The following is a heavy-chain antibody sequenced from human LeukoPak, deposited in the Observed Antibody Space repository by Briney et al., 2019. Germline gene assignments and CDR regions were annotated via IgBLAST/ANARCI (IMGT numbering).Heavy chain of an antibody. J-gene: IGHJ4*02. CDR2: ISYDGSNK. Sequence: GGSLRLSCAASGFTFSSYGMHWVRQAPGKGLEWVAVISYDGSNKYYADSVRGRFTISRDNSKNTLYLQMNSLRAEDTAVYYCAKTGTPWYYFDYWGQGTLVTVSS. V-gene: IGHV3-30*18. CDR1: GFTFSSYG. CDR3: AKTGTPWYYFDY. D-gene: IGHD6-13*01.